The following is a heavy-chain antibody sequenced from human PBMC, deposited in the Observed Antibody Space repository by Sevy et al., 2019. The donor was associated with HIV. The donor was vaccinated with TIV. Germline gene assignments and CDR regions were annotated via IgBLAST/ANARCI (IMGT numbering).Heavy chain of an antibody. CDR3: ARALYYDILPYYFDY. J-gene: IGHJ4*02. CDR2: INPSGGST. V-gene: IGHV1-46*03. D-gene: IGHD3-9*01. CDR1: GYTFTSYY. Sequence: ASVKVSCKASGYTFTSYYMHWVRQAPGQGLEWMGIINPSGGSTSYAQKFQGRVTMTRDTSTSTVYMELSSLRSEDTAVYYCARALYYDILPYYFDYWGQGTLVTVSS.